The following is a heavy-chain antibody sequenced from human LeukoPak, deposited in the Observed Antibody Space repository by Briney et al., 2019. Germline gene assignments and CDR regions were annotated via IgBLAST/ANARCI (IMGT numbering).Heavy chain of an antibody. CDR3: ARSSNWNSYHDY. J-gene: IGHJ4*02. Sequence: PSETLSLTCTVSGGSISSYYWSWIRQPAGKGLEWIGRMYTSGSTNYNPSLKSRVTISVDTSKNQFSLKLSSVTAADTAVYYCARSSNWNSYHDYWGQGTLVTVSS. CDR1: GGSISSYY. CDR2: MYTSGST. D-gene: IGHD1-7*01. V-gene: IGHV4-4*07.